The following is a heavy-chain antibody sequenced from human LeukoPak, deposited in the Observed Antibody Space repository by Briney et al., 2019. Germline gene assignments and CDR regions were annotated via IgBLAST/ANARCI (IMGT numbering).Heavy chain of an antibody. CDR1: GGSISSGSYY. D-gene: IGHD2-2*02. Sequence: PSETLSLTCTVSGGSISSGSYYWSWIRQPAGKGLEWIGRIYTSGSTNYNPSLKSQVTISVDTPKNQFSLKLSSVTAADTAVYYCARGAVPAAIIDNWFDPWGQGTLVTVSS. J-gene: IGHJ5*02. V-gene: IGHV4-61*02. CDR3: ARGAVPAAIIDNWFDP. CDR2: IYTSGST.